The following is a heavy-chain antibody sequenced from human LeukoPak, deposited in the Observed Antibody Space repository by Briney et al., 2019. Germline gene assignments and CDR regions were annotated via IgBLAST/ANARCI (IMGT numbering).Heavy chain of an antibody. CDR3: ARDLRYSSRWYYYGMDV. CDR2: IYHSGST. Sequence: SETLSLTCAVSGGSISSTKWWSWVRQPPGKGLEWIGEIYHSGSTNYNPSLKSRVTISADKSKNQFSLKLSSVTAADTAVYYCARDLRYSSRWYYYGMDVWGQGTTVTVSS. V-gene: IGHV4-4*02. J-gene: IGHJ6*02. CDR1: GGSISSTKW. D-gene: IGHD6-13*01.